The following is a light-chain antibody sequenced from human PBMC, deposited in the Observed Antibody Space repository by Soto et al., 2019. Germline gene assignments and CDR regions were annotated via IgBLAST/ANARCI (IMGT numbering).Light chain of an antibody. CDR2: EVS. CDR1: SSDVGAYDY. CDR3: SSFTTSKTWV. J-gene: IGLJ3*02. Sequence: QSALTQPASVSGSPGQSITISCTGTSSDVGAYDYVSWYQQHPGKAPKFMLYEVSKRPSGLSDRFSGSKSGNTASLTISGLQAEDEADYYCSSFTTSKTWVFGGGTKVTVL. V-gene: IGLV2-14*01.